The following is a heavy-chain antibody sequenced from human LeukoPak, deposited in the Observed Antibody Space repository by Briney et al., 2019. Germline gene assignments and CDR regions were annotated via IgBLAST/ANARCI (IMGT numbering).Heavy chain of an antibody. CDR2: IDSSGIDT. D-gene: IGHD6-13*01. CDR1: GFRFSSYW. CDR3: AKIRGSWLAYFDY. Sequence: GGSLRLSCAASGFRFSSYWMHWVRQAPGKGLVWVSRIDSSGIDTSYADSVKGRFTISRDNSKNTLYLQMNSLRAEDTAVYYCAKIRGSWLAYFDYWGQGTLVTVSS. V-gene: IGHV3-74*01. J-gene: IGHJ4*02.